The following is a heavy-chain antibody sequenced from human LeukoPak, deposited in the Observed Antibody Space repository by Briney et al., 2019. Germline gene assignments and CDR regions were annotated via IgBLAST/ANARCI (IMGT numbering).Heavy chain of an antibody. D-gene: IGHD3-22*01. V-gene: IGHV3-74*01. CDR1: GFTFSGYW. J-gene: IGHJ4*02. Sequence: PGGSLRLSCAASGFTFSGYWMHWVRQAPGKGLEWVSRINEDASIITYADSVKGRFTISRDNSKNTLYLQMNSLRAEDTAVYYCAKDWGSHDSSGYQYFDYWGQGTLVTVSS. CDR2: INEDASII. CDR3: AKDWGSHDSSGYQYFDY.